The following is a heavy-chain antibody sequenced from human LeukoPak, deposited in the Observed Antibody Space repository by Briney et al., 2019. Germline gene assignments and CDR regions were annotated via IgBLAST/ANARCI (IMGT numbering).Heavy chain of an antibody. CDR1: GYTFSSYD. Sequence: ASVKVSCKASGYTFSSYDINWVRQATGQGLEWMGYMNPGSGNTGYAQNFQGRVILTVNTSITTAYMELSSLRPEDTAVYYCARLRRIQPSNGYFDYWGQGTLVTVSS. CDR2: MNPGSGNT. V-gene: IGHV1-8*01. J-gene: IGHJ4*02. CDR3: ARLRRIQPSNGYFDY. D-gene: IGHD5-18*01.